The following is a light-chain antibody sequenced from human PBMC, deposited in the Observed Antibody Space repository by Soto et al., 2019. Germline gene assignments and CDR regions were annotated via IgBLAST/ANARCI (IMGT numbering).Light chain of an antibody. CDR1: TSNIGSKT. CDR3: GSYANATLI. J-gene: IGLJ2*01. Sequence: QSVLTQPPSASGTPGQRVTISCSGSTSNIGSKTVSWYQQLPGSAPRVLIYNNNERPSGVPDRFSGSKSGTSASLAISGLQTEDEADYYCGSYANATLIFGGGTKLTVL. V-gene: IGLV1-44*01. CDR2: NNN.